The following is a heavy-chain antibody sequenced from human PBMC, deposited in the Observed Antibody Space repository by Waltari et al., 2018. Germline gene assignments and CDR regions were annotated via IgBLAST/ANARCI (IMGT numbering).Heavy chain of an antibody. J-gene: IGHJ4*02. CDR3: AGTVKGILTGYLTRNFDY. V-gene: IGHV1-69*01. Sequence: QVQLVQSGAEVKKPGSSVKVSCKASGGTFSSYAISWVRQAPGQGLGWMGGIIPIFGTGNYAQECQGRGTITADESTSTAYMELSSLRSEDTAVYYCAGTVKGILTGYLTRNFDYWGQGTLVTVSS. CDR1: GGTFSSYA. D-gene: IGHD3-9*01. CDR2: IIPIFGTG.